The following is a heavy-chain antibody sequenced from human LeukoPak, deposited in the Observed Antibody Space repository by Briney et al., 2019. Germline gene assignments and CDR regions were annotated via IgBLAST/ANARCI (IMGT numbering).Heavy chain of an antibody. CDR3: ARDGNSNYFDY. V-gene: IGHV1-46*01. Sequence: ASVTVSCKASGYTFTSYYMHWVRQAPGHGLEWMGIINPSGGSTSYAQKFQGRVTMTRDTSTTTVYMELSSLRSEDTAVYFCARDGNSNYFDYWGQGTLVTVSS. J-gene: IGHJ4*02. CDR1: GYTFTSYY. D-gene: IGHD4-11*01. CDR2: INPSGGST.